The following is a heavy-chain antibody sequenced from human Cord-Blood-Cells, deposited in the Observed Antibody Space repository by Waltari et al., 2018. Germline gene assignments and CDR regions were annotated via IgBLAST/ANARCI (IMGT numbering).Heavy chain of an antibody. CDR2: ISWNSGSI. D-gene: IGHD3-16*01. CDR3: AKDVLHVGGVKGAFDI. Sequence: EVQLVESGGGLVQPGRSLRLSCAASGFTFDVYARHWVRQAPGKGLEWVSGISWNSGSIGYADSVKGRFTISRDNAKNSLYLQMNSLRAEDTALYYCAKDVLHVGGVKGAFDIWGQGTMVTVSS. J-gene: IGHJ3*02. V-gene: IGHV3-9*01. CDR1: GFTFDVYA.